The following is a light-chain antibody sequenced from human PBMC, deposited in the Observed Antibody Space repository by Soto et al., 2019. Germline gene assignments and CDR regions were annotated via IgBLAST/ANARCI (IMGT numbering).Light chain of an antibody. CDR1: QSFDAW. CDR2: DAS. Sequence: DIQMTQSPSTLSAFVGDRVTITCRARQSFDAWLAWYQQKPGKAPKLLIYDASTLQSGVPSRFSGGGSGTEFTLTISSLQPDDFATYYCQQYNGYSTFGQGTKVEVK. CDR3: QQYNGYST. J-gene: IGKJ1*01. V-gene: IGKV1-5*01.